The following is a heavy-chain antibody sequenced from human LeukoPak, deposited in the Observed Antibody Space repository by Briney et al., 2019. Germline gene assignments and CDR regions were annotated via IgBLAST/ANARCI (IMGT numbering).Heavy chain of an antibody. CDR1: GGSFSGYY. V-gene: IGHV4-34*01. D-gene: IGHD1-14*01. CDR2: INHSGST. Sequence: SETLSLTCAVYGGSFSGYYWSRIRQPPGKGLEWIGEINHSGSTNYNPSLKSRVTISVDTSKSQFSLKLSSVTAADTAVYYCASNLTPSRDYWGQGTLVTVSS. J-gene: IGHJ4*02. CDR3: ASNLTPSRDY.